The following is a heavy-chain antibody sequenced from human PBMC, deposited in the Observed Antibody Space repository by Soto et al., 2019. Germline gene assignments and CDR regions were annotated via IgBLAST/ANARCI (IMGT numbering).Heavy chain of an antibody. Sequence: QVQLVESGGGVVQPGRSLRLSCAASGFTFSNYGMHWVRQAPGKGLEWVGVMSYDGSNQYYADSVKGRITISRDNSKNKLYLQMSRLRAEDTAVYYCAKGGPQLVSYSLDYWGQGTVVTVSS. J-gene: IGHJ4*02. V-gene: IGHV3-30*18. CDR2: MSYDGSNQ. CDR3: AKGGPQLVSYSLDY. CDR1: GFTFSNYG. D-gene: IGHD6-13*01.